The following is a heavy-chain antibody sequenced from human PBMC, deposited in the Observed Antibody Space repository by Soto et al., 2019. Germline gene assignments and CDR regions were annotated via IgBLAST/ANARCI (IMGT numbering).Heavy chain of an antibody. CDR1: GGSFSGYY. CDR3: AREAGYYYDSSGYYLDY. V-gene: IGHV4-34*01. Sequence: SETLSLTCAVYGGSFSGYYWSWIRQPPGKVLEWIGEINHSGSTNYNPSLKSRVTMSVDTSKNQFSLKLSSVTAADTAVYYCAREAGYYYDSSGYYLDYWGQGTLVNVSS. J-gene: IGHJ4*02. D-gene: IGHD3-22*01. CDR2: INHSGST.